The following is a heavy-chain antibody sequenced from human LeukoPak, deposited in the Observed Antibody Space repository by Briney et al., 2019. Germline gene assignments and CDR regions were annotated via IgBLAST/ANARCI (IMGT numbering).Heavy chain of an antibody. CDR2: MNPNSGNT. Sequence: ASVKVSCKASGYTFTSYDINWVRQATGQGLEWMGWMNPNSGNTGYAQKFQGRVTMTRNTSIGTGYMELSSLRSEDTAVYYCATDILTGSDAFDIWGQGTMVTVSS. J-gene: IGHJ3*02. D-gene: IGHD3-9*01. V-gene: IGHV1-8*01. CDR3: ATDILTGSDAFDI. CDR1: GYTFTSYD.